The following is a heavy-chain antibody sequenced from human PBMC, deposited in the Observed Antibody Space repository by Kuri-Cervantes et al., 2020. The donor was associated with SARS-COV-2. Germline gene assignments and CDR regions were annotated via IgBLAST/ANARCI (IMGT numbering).Heavy chain of an antibody. J-gene: IGHJ1*01. CDR1: GYTFTGYY. D-gene: IGHD2-2*02. Sequence: ASVKVSCKASGYTFTGYYTHWVRQAPGQGLEWMGWINPNSGGTNYAQKFQGRVTMTRDTSISTAYMEPSRLRSDDTAVYYCARVRTYCSSTSCYTGYFQHWGQGTLVTVSS. V-gene: IGHV1-2*02. CDR2: INPNSGGT. CDR3: ARVRTYCSSTSCYTGYFQH.